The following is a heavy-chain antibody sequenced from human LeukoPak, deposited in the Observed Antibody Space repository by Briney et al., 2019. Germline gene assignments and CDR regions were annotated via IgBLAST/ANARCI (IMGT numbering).Heavy chain of an antibody. Sequence: PSETLSLTCTVSGGSISARNYYWGWIRQPPGKGLEWIGSINDSGSTYYNPSLKSRVTISVDTSKNQFSLKLSSVTAADTAVYYCARVGYNSAFDIWGQGTMVTVSS. CDR3: ARVGYNSAFDI. CDR2: INDSGST. D-gene: IGHD5-24*01. CDR1: GGSISARNYY. V-gene: IGHV4-39*07. J-gene: IGHJ3*02.